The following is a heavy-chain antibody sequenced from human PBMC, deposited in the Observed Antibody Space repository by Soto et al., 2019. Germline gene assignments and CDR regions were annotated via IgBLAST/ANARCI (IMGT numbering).Heavy chain of an antibody. Sequence: GGSLRLSCAASGFTFSSYGMHWVRQAPGKGLEWVAVIWYDGSNKYYADSVRGRFTISRDNSKNTLYLQMNSLRAEDTAVYYCAREGAKPIAAAGYVSLWYWGQGTLVTVSS. CDR2: IWYDGSNK. V-gene: IGHV3-33*01. CDR3: AREGAKPIAAAGYVSLWY. D-gene: IGHD6-13*01. CDR1: GFTFSSYG. J-gene: IGHJ4*02.